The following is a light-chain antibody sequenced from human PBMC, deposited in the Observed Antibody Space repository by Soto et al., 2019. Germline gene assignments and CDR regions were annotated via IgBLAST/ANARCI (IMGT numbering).Light chain of an antibody. Sequence: QSVLPKPPSASGSPGQSVTISCTGTSSDVGAYDYVSWYQQHPGKAPKLMIYEINKRPSGVPDRFSGSKSGNTASLTVSGLQAEDEADYYCSSFAGSNNFPYVFGTGTKVTVL. CDR1: SSDVGAYDY. CDR2: EIN. J-gene: IGLJ1*01. V-gene: IGLV2-8*01. CDR3: SSFAGSNNFPYV.